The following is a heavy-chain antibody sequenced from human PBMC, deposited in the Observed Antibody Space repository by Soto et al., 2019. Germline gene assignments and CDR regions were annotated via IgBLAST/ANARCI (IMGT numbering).Heavy chain of an antibody. CDR3: ARDSRNYYYGMDV. CDR1: GGSVSSGSYY. J-gene: IGHJ6*02. CDR2: IYYSGST. Sequence: SETLSLTCTVSGGSVSSGSYYWSWIRQPPGKGLEWIGYIYYSGSTNYNPSLKSRVTISVDTSKNQFSLKLSSVTAADTAVYYWARDSRNYYYGMDVWGQGTTVSVSS. V-gene: IGHV4-61*01.